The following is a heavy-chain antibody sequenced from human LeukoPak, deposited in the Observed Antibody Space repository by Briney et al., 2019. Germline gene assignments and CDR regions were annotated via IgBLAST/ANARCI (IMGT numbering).Heavy chain of an antibody. CDR1: GGTFSSYA. CDR3: ASRCTNGVCTDWYFDL. CDR2: IIPIFGIA. D-gene: IGHD2-8*01. Sequence: SVKVSCKASGGTFSSYAISWVRQAPGQGLEWMGRIIPIFGIANYAQKFQGRVTITADKSTSTAYMELSSLRSEDTAAYYCASRCTNGVCTDWYFDLWGRGTLVTVSS. J-gene: IGHJ2*01. V-gene: IGHV1-69*04.